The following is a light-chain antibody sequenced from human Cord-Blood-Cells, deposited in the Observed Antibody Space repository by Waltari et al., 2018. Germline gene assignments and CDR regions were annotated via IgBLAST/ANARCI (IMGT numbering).Light chain of an antibody. J-gene: IGKJ2*01. CDR1: QRVSSN. CDR3: QQYNNWPPYT. V-gene: IGKV3D-15*01. Sequence: EIVMTPSPATMSVSPGERATLSCRASQRVSSNLAWYQQKPGQALRLLIYGASTRATGIPARFSGSGSGTEFTLTISSLQSEDFAVYYCQQYNNWPPYTFGQGTKLEIK. CDR2: GAS.